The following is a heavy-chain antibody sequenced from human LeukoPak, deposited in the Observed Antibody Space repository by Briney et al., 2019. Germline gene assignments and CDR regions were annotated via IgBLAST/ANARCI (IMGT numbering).Heavy chain of an antibody. CDR2: IYTSGST. Sequence: SETLSLTCTVSGGSISSYYWGWIRQPAGKGLDWIGRIYTSGSTNYNPSLKSPVTMSVDTSKNQFSLKLSSVTAADTAVYYCARVERGSGSYYPNWFDPWGQGTLVTVSS. CDR3: ARVERGSGSYYPNWFDP. D-gene: IGHD3-10*01. V-gene: IGHV4-4*07. CDR1: GGSISSYY. J-gene: IGHJ5*02.